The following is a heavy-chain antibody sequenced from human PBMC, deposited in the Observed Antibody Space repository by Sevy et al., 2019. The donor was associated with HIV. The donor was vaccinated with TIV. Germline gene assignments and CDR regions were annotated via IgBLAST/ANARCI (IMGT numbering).Heavy chain of an antibody. CDR3: ARSRFSSLACFDS. V-gene: IGHV4-39*01. D-gene: IGHD3-16*01. Sequence: SETLSLTCTVSGGSISSSNYYWGWIRQPPGKGLEWIGGIYYSGTTYYNPSLKSRVNISVDTSTNQFSLKLSSVTAADSSEYYCARSRFSSLACFDSWGQGTLVTVSS. J-gene: IGHJ5*01. CDR1: GGSISSSNYY. CDR2: IYYSGTT.